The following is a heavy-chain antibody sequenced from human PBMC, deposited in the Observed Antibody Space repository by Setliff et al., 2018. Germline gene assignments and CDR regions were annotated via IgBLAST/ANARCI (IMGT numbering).Heavy chain of an antibody. J-gene: IGHJ3*01. V-gene: IGHV4-61*02. CDR3: ARDDYDSGGYYYGSFDV. CDR2: IFSGGST. Sequence: LSLTCSVSGGSISGGGYYWNWIRQPAGKGLEWIGRIFSGGSTTHYNPSLKSRLSMSIDTSKSQFSLRLSSVTAADTAVYYCARDDYDSGGYYYGSFDVWDQGTLVTVSS. CDR1: GGSISGGGYY. D-gene: IGHD3-22*01.